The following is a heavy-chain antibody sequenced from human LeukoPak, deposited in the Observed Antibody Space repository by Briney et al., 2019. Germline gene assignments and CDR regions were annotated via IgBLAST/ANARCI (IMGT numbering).Heavy chain of an antibody. J-gene: IGHJ4*02. V-gene: IGHV3-43*02. CDR1: GFTFDDYA. Sequence: SGGSLRLSCAASGFTFDDYAMHWVRQAPGKGLEWVSLISGDGGSTYYADSVKGRFTISRDNSKNSLYLQMNSLRTEDTALYYCAKAQYSSGWYVGDYFDYWGQGTLVTVSS. D-gene: IGHD6-19*01. CDR2: ISGDGGST. CDR3: AKAQYSSGWYVGDYFDY.